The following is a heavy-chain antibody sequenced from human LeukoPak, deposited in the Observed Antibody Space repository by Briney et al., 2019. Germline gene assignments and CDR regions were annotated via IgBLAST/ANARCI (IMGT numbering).Heavy chain of an antibody. J-gene: IGHJ4*02. Sequence: PPGGSLRLSCVVSGFTFRSYWMSWVRQAPGKGLEWVANIKHDGSEKDYVDSVKGRFTISRDNAKNSLYLEMNSLRVEDTAVYYCARAASGWYVFDFWGQGTLVTVSS. CDR1: GFTFRSYW. CDR3: ARAASGWYVFDF. CDR2: IKHDGSEK. V-gene: IGHV3-7*01. D-gene: IGHD6-19*01.